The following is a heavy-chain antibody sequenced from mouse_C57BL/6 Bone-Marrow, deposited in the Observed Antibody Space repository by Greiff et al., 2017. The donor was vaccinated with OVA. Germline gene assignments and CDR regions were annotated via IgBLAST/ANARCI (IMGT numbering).Heavy chain of an antibody. V-gene: IGHV5-12*01. J-gene: IGHJ1*03. CDR1: GFTFSDYY. Sequence: EVQLVESGGGLVQPGGSLKLSCAASGFTFSDYYMSWVRQTPEKRLEWVAYISNGGGSTYYPDTVKGRFTISINNAKNPLYLQMSRLKSEDTAMYYCARRDSSGYGYFDVWGTGTTVTVSS. CDR3: ARRDSSGYGYFDV. D-gene: IGHD3-2*02. CDR2: ISNGGGST.